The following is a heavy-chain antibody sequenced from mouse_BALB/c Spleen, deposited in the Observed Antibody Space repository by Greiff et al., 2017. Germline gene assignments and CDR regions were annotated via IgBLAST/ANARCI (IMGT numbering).Heavy chain of an antibody. J-gene: IGHJ2*01. CDR1: GFTFSSYA. CDR3: ARVSSYYFDY. V-gene: IGHV5-6-5*01. Sequence: EVKVVESGGGLVKPGGSLKLSCAASGFTFSSYAMSWVRQTPEKRLEWVASISSGGSTYYPDSVKGRFTISRDNARNILYLQMSSLRSEDTAMYYCARVSSYYFDYWGQGTTLTVSS. D-gene: IGHD1-1*01. CDR2: ISSGGST.